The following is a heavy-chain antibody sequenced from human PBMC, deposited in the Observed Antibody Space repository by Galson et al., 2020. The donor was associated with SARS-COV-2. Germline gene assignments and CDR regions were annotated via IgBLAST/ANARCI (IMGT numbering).Heavy chain of an antibody. CDR1: GFSVSNIY. D-gene: IGHD3-10*01. V-gene: IGHV3-53*01. CDR2: IYSGGST. Sequence: GESLKISCTASGFSVSNIYMSWVRQAPGKGLEWVSVIYSGGSTYYADSVEGRFTISRDNSKNTLYVHMNSLRVEDTAVYYCARKAPGLWYFDLWGRGTLVTVSS. J-gene: IGHJ2*01. CDR3: ARKAPGLWYFDL.